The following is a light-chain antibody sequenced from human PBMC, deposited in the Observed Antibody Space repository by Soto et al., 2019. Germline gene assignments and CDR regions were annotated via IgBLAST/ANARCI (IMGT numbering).Light chain of an antibody. Sequence: QSALTQPPSVSGAPGQRVTISCTGSSSNIGSTYDVQWYQQLPGTAPKLLIHGNTNRPSGVPDRFSGSKSGTSASLAITGLQADDDVYYYCQSYDDSLSVHYVFGTGTIVTVL. CDR1: SSNIGSTYD. J-gene: IGLJ1*01. V-gene: IGLV1-40*01. CDR3: QSYDDSLSVHYV. CDR2: GNT.